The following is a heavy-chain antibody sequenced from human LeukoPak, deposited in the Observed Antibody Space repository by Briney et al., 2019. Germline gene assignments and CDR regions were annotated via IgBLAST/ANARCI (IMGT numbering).Heavy chain of an antibody. J-gene: IGHJ2*01. CDR2: IYYSGST. CDR1: GGSISSYY. Sequence: PSETLSLACTVSGGSISSYYWSWIRQPPGKGLEWIGYIYYSGSTNYSPSLKSRVTISVDTSKNQFSLKLSSVTAADTAVYYCARRFDLWGRGTLVTVSS. CDR3: ARRFDL. V-gene: IGHV4-59*01.